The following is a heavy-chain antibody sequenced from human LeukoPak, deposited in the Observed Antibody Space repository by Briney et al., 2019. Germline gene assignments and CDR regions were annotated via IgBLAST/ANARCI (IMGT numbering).Heavy chain of an antibody. CDR2: ISYDGSNK. J-gene: IGHJ4*02. CDR1: GFTFSNYA. Sequence: GGSLRLSSAASGFTFSNYAIHWVRQAPGKGLEWVAIISYDGSNKYYAASVKGRFTISRDSSENTVDLQMNSLRGEDTALYYCARDLPEGSGSFGGMNYWGQGTLVTVSS. CDR3: ARDLPEGSGSFGGMNY. V-gene: IGHV3-30-3*01. D-gene: IGHD3-10*01.